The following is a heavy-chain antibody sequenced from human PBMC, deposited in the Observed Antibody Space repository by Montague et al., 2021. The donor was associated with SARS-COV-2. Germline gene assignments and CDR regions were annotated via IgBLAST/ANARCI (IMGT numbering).Heavy chain of an antibody. D-gene: IGHD2-21*02. CDR3: ARAQNICFIADCVDYFDL. CDR1: GGSIRSYY. V-gene: IGHV4-59*01. J-gene: IGHJ4*03. CDR2: VHYTGST. Sequence: SETLSLTCEVSGGSIRSYYWSWIRQSPGKGLEWIGYVHYTGSTKYNPSLKTRVTLSLDTPKDHFSVRLNSVTAADTAAYYCARAQNICFIADCVDYFDLWGLGALVHVS.